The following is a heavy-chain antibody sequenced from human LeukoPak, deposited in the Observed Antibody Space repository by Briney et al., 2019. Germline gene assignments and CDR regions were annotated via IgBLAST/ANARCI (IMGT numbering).Heavy chain of an antibody. Sequence: GSLRHSCGASGFTFSSYGMHWVRQAPGKGLEWVAFIRYDGSNKYYADSVKGRFTISRDNAKNSLYMQMNSLGAEDTAVYYCASLGPSGYYYPWGQGTLVTVSS. CDR1: GFTFSSYG. CDR3: ASLGPSGYYYP. D-gene: IGHD3-3*01. V-gene: IGHV3-30*02. J-gene: IGHJ5*02. CDR2: IRYDGSNK.